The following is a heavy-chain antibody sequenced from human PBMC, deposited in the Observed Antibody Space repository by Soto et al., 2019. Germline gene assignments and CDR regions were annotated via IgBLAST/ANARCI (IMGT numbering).Heavy chain of an antibody. CDR2: MNPNSGDT. CDR1: GYTFSDHD. V-gene: IGHV1-8*01. J-gene: IGHJ4*02. Sequence: QVQLVQSGAEVKKPGASVKVSCKASGYTFSDHDINWVRQASGQGPEWLGWMNPNSGDTGYDQNFQGRVTMTRDTSKRTAYMELSSLRSEDTAVYYCARVGGNWNDDYFDYWGQGTLVTVSS. CDR3: ARVGGNWNDDYFDY. D-gene: IGHD1-1*01.